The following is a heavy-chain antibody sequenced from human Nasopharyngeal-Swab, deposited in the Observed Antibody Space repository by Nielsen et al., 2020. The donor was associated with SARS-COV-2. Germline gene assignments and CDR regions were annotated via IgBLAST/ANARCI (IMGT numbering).Heavy chain of an antibody. J-gene: IGHJ6*02. V-gene: IGHV3-7*03. CDR1: GFTLSTYW. Sequence: GGSLRLSCSGSGFTLSTYWMSWVRQAPGKGLEWVANIKQDGSEKYYVDSVKGRFTVSRDNAKSALFLEMNSLRAEDTAVYYCAKALSANNWNYYYYGMDVWGQGTTVTVSS. CDR2: IKQDGSEK. D-gene: IGHD1-20*01. CDR3: AKALSANNWNYYYYGMDV.